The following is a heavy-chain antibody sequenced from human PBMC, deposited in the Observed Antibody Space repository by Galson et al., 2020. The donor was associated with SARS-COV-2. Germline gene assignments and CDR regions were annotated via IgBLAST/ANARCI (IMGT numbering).Heavy chain of an antibody. Sequence: ASVKVSCKASGYTFTAYYIHWVRQAPGQGVEWMGWINPNSGSTNYAQKFQGWVTMSRDTSISTAYMELSRLKSDDTAVYYCARETEMATFNYFDYGGQGSLVTDSS. D-gene: IGHD5-12*01. CDR3: ARETEMATFNYFDY. V-gene: IGHV1-2*04. CDR1: GYTFTAYY. J-gene: IGHJ4*02. CDR2: INPNSGST.